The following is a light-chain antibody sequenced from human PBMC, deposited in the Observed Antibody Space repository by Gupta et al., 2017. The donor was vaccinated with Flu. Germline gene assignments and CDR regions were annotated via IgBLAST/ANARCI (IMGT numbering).Light chain of an antibody. J-gene: IGKJ3*01. CDR2: DAS. CDR3: QQRSYWPPT. CDR1: QTISSS. Sequence: PATLSWSPGERATRSCRASQTISSSLAWYQQKPVQAPRLLIYDASNRATGIPGRFSGGGSGTDFTLTISSLEPEDFAVYYCQQRSYWPPTFGPWTKVDIK. V-gene: IGKV3-11*01.